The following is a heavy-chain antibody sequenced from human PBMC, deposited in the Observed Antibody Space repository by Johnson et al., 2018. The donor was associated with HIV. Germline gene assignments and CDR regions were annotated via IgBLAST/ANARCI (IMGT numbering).Heavy chain of an antibody. CDR1: SSNY. V-gene: IGHV3-66*01. J-gene: IGHJ3*01. Sequence: VQLVESGGGLVQPGGSLRLSCVGSSNYKSWVRQAPGKGLEWVSVIYSGGSTYYADSVKGRFTISRDNSKNTLYLQMNSLRVEDTAVYYCAKDSTITIFGVVTSPYGFDVWGQGTMVTVSS. D-gene: IGHD3-3*01. CDR3: AKDSTITIFGVVTSPYGFDV. CDR2: IYSGGST.